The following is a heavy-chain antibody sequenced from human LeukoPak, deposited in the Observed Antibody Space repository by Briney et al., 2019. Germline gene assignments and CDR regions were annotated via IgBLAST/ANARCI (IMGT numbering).Heavy chain of an antibody. CDR1: GGSFSGYY. J-gene: IGHJ6*02. CDR2: INHSGST. Sequence: SETLSLTCAVYGGSFSGYYWSWIRQPPGMGLEWIGEINHSGSTNYNPSLKSRVTISVDTSKNQFSLKLSSVTAADTAVYYCARGYNIAAAGTTPYYYYGMDVWGQGTTVTVSS. D-gene: IGHD6-13*01. V-gene: IGHV4-34*01. CDR3: ARGYNIAAAGTTPYYYYGMDV.